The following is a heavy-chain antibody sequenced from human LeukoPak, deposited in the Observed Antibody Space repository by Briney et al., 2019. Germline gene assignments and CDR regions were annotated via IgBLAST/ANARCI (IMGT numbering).Heavy chain of an antibody. D-gene: IGHD4-11*01. Sequence: GGSLRLSCTASGFTFGDYAMSWFRQAPGKGLEGVGFIRNRPNGGTTEYAASVKGRFTISRDDSKSIAYLQMNSLKIEDTAVYYCTRGDYSNYDYWGQGTLVTVSS. J-gene: IGHJ4*02. V-gene: IGHV3-49*03. CDR1: GFTFGDYA. CDR2: IRNRPNGGTT. CDR3: TRGDYSNYDY.